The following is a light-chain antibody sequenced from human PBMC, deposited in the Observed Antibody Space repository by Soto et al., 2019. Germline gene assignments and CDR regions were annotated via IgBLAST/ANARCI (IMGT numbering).Light chain of an antibody. V-gene: IGKV3-15*01. J-gene: IGKJ1*01. CDR2: GAS. CDR1: QSLSSSY. Sequence: ETVLTQSPGTLSLSPGERATLSCRASQSLSSSYLAWYQQKPGQAPRLLIYGASTRATGIPARFTGSGSGTEFTLTISSLQFDDSAVYYCQQYNNWWTFGQGTKVDIK. CDR3: QQYNNWWT.